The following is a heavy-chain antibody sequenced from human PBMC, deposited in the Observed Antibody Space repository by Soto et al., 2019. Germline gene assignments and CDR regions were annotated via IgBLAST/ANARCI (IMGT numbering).Heavy chain of an antibody. V-gene: IGHV1-69*04. CDR3: ARDADTAMVYFDY. Sequence: ASVKXSCNASGGTFSSYTISWVRQAPGQGLEWMGRIIPILGIANYAQKFQGRVTITADKSTSTAYMELSSLRSEDTAVYYCARDADTAMVYFDYWGQGTQVTVSS. D-gene: IGHD5-18*01. CDR2: IIPILGIA. J-gene: IGHJ4*02. CDR1: GGTFSSYT.